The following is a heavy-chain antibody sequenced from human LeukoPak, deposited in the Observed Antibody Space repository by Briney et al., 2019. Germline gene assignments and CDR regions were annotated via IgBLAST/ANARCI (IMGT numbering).Heavy chain of an antibody. CDR3: AKDFVRGTLTGAFDV. CDR1: GFSFRSFT. J-gene: IGHJ3*01. CDR2: ISDSDADT. Sequence: GGSLRLSCSASGFSFRSFTMHWVRQAPGKGLEWVSGISDSDADTHYADSVKGRFTISRGNSKNTVYLQMSILRVEDTALYYCAKDFVRGTLTGAFDVWGRGAMVTVST. D-gene: IGHD3-10*01. V-gene: IGHV3-23*01.